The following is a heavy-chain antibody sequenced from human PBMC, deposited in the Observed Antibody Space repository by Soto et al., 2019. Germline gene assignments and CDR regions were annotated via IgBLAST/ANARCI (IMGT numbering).Heavy chain of an antibody. J-gene: IGHJ6*02. D-gene: IGHD2-2*01. Sequence: HPGGSLRLSCAASGFTFSSYAMSWVRQAPGKGLEWVSAISGSGGSTYYADSVKGRFTISRDNSKNTLYLQMNSLRAEDTAVYYCAKREGYCSSTSCAIYYYYGMDVWGQGTTVTVSS. V-gene: IGHV3-23*01. CDR2: ISGSGGST. CDR3: AKREGYCSSTSCAIYYYYGMDV. CDR1: GFTFSSYA.